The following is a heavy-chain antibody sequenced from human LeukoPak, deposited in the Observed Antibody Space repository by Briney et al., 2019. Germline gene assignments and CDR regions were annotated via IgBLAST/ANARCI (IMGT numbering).Heavy chain of an antibody. Sequence: ASVKVSCKASGYTFSSYGISWVRQAPGQGLEWMGWISAYSGNTHYAQKFQGRVTMTTDTSTTTAYVELRGLRSDDTAVYYCARAEKPNWGNYYYYCMDVRGKGTTVTVSS. D-gene: IGHD7-27*01. J-gene: IGHJ6*03. CDR1: GYTFSSYG. V-gene: IGHV1-18*01. CDR3: ARAEKPNWGNYYYYCMDV. CDR2: ISAYSGNT.